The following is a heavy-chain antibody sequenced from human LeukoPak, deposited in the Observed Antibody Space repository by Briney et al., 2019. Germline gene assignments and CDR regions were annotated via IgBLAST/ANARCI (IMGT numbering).Heavy chain of an antibody. CDR1: GGSLSSNGYY. CDR3: ARRSGTYHAFDI. D-gene: IGHD1-26*01. J-gene: IGHJ3*02. V-gene: IGHV4-39*01. Sequence: SETLSLTCTVSGGSLSSNGYYWGWIRQPPGKGLEWIGSFYYTGSTFYSPSLKSRVTISVDTSKNQFSLKLSSVTAADTAVYYCARRSGTYHAFDIWGQGTMVTVSS. CDR2: FYYTGST.